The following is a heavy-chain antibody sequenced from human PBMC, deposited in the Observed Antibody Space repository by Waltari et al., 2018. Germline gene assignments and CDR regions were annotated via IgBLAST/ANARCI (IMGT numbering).Heavy chain of an antibody. CDR2: ISYSGTT. D-gene: IGHD3-3*01. CDR3: ARVDTIFGVVPHADAFDI. J-gene: IGHJ3*02. Sequence: QVHLQESGPGLAKPSQTLSLTCSVSVASINSGDYYWSWIRQPPGKGLEWIGYISYSGTTYYTPSLKSRVSISLDTAKNDFSLEVRSVTAADTAMYYCARVDTIFGVVPHADAFDIWGQGTMVAVAS. CDR1: VASINSGDYY. V-gene: IGHV4-30-4*08.